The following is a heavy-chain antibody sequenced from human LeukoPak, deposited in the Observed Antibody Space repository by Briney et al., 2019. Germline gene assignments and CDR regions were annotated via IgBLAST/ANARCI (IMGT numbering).Heavy chain of an antibody. CDR3: ARVSSDYVWGSYRYYWFDP. J-gene: IGHJ5*02. V-gene: IGHV4-59*01. D-gene: IGHD3-16*02. CDR1: GGSISSYY. Sequence: SETLSLTCTVSGGSISSYYWSWIRQPPGKGQERIGYIYYSGSTNYNPSLKSRVTISVDTSKNQFSLKLSSVTAADTAVYYCARVSSDYVWGSYRYYWFDPWGQGTLVTVSS. CDR2: IYYSGST.